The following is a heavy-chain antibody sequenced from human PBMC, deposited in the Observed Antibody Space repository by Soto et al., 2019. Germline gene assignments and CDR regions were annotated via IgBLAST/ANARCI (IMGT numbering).Heavy chain of an antibody. CDR1: GFTFKNYA. V-gene: IGHV3-23*01. CDR3: AKNNPPKGFLELFPHYYLDV. J-gene: IGHJ6*03. Sequence: EVLLLESGGGFAQPGGSLRVSCTASGFTFKNYAMSWARQAPGKGLEWVAGLSGSGHSTFYADSVKGRFTISRDNSKNTLFLQMDSLRDEDTAMYFCAKNNPPKGFLELFPHYYLDVWGKGTTVTVSS. D-gene: IGHD3-3*01. CDR2: LSGSGHST.